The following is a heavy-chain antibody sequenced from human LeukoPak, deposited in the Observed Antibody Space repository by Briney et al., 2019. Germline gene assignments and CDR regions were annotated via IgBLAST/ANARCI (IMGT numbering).Heavy chain of an antibody. Sequence: SETLSLTCTVSGGSISSSSYYWGWIRQPPRKGLEWIGSIYYSGSTYYNPSLKSRVTISVDTSKNQFSLKLSSVTAADTAVYYCARAIPWKYELDYWGQGTLVTVSS. J-gene: IGHJ4*02. D-gene: IGHD1-7*01. CDR2: IYYSGST. V-gene: IGHV4-39*07. CDR1: GGSISSSSYY. CDR3: ARAIPWKYELDY.